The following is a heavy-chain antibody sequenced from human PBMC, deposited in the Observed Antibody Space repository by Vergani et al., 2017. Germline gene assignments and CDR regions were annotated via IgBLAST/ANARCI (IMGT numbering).Heavy chain of an antibody. Sequence: QVQLVVSGGGVVQPGRSLRLSCAASGFTFSSYAMHWVRQAPGKGLEWVAVISYVGSNKYYADSGKGRFTISRDNSKNTLYLQMNSLRAEDTAVYYCAILVSRPVIWDSSSWYVSLVGDYYYGMDVWGQGTTVSVAS. V-gene: IGHV3-30-3*01. CDR1: GFTFSSYA. J-gene: IGHJ6*02. CDR3: AILVSRPVIWDSSSWYVSLVGDYYYGMDV. D-gene: IGHD6-13*01. CDR2: ISYVGSNK.